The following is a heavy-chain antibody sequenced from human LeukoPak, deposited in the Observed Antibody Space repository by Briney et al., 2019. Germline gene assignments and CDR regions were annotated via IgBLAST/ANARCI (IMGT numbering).Heavy chain of an antibody. CDR2: IYHSGST. CDR3: ARVTGYSSSWYTWFDP. Sequence: SETLSLTCTVSGYSISSGFYWGWIRQPPGKGLEWIGSIYHSGSTYYNPSLKSRVTMSVDASKNQFSLKLSSVTAADTAVYYCARVTGYSSSWYTWFDPWGRGTLVTVSS. V-gene: IGHV4-38-2*02. D-gene: IGHD6-13*01. J-gene: IGHJ5*02. CDR1: GYSISSGFY.